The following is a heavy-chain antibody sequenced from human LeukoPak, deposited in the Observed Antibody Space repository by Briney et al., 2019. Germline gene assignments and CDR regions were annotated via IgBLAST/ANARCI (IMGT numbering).Heavy chain of an antibody. D-gene: IGHD6-13*01. CDR1: GESFSGYY. CDR2: INHGGST. Sequence: PSETLSLTCAVYGESFSGYYWSWIRQPPGRGLEWIGEINHGGSTSYSASLKSRVTISVDTSKNRFSLKLNSVTAADTAVYYCARGDIAAGGAPFDYWGQGTLVTVSS. J-gene: IGHJ4*02. CDR3: ARGDIAAGGAPFDY. V-gene: IGHV4-34*01.